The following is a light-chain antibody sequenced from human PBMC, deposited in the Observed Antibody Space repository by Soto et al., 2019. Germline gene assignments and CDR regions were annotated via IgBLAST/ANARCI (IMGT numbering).Light chain of an antibody. CDR1: QSISSW. V-gene: IGKV1-5*01. CDR3: QQSFSTPYT. CDR2: DAS. J-gene: IGKJ2*01. Sequence: DIQMTQSPSTLSASVGDRVTITCRASQSISSWLAWYQQKPGKAPKLLIYDASSLESGVPSRFSGSGSGTEFTLTISSLQPDDFATYYCQQSFSTPYTFGQGTELEI.